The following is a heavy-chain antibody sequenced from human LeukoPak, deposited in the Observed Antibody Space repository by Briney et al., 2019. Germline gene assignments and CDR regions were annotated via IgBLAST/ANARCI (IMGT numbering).Heavy chain of an antibody. D-gene: IGHD2-2*01. V-gene: IGHV3-53*01. Sequence: GGSLKLSCAASGFTVSTYYMTCVRQAPGKGLECVSVIYSGGSTYYADSVKGRFTVSRDNSKNTLYLQMNSLRAEDTAMYYCARGLAYCTSTTCLLPFDYWGQGTRVTVSS. CDR3: ARGLAYCTSTTCLLPFDY. J-gene: IGHJ4*02. CDR2: IYSGGST. CDR1: GFTVSTYY.